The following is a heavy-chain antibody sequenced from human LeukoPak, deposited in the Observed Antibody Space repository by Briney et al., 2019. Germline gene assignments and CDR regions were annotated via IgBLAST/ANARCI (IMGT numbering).Heavy chain of an antibody. CDR3: ASESGTTNGGLDY. D-gene: IGHD1-7*01. J-gene: IGHJ4*02. Sequence: GGSLRLSCAASGFTVSGSYMSWVRQTPGKGLEWVSVIYPGGSPYYADSMKGRSTLSRDNSKNTVSLQMNSLRAEDTAVYYCASESGTTNGGLDYWGQGTLVTVSS. CDR1: GFTVSGSY. V-gene: IGHV3-53*01. CDR2: IYPGGSP.